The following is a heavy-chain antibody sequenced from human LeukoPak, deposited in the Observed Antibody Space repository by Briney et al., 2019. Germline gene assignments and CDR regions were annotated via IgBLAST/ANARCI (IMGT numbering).Heavy chain of an antibody. CDR2: INPSGGST. CDR1: GYTFTSYY. D-gene: IGHD3-22*01. V-gene: IGHV1-46*01. J-gene: IGHJ4*02. CDR3: AREIGVTRVDDY. Sequence: ASVKASCKASGYTFTSYYMHWVRQAPGQGLEWMGIINPSGGSTSYAQKFQGRVTMTRDTSTSTVYMELSSLRSEDTAVYYCAREIGVTRVDDYWGQGTRVPVSS.